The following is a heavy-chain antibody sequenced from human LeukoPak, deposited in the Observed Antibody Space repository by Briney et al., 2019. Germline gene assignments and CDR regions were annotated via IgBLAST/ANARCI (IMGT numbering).Heavy chain of an antibody. CDR3: ARLPLRNWFDP. Sequence: PSETLSLTCTVSGDSISNYYWSWIRQPPGKGLEWIGYIYYSGGTNYNPSLKSRVTISVDTSKNQFSRKLTSVTAADTAVYYCARLPLRNWFDPWGQGTLVTVSS. J-gene: IGHJ5*02. V-gene: IGHV4-59*08. CDR2: IYYSGGT. CDR1: GDSISNYY.